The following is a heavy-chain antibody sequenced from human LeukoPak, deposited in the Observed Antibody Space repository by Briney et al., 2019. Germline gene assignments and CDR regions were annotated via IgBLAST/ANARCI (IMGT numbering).Heavy chain of an antibody. CDR2: ISGSGGST. Sequence: PGGSLRLSCAASGFTFSSYAMSWVRQAPGKGLEWVSAISGSGGSTYYADSVKGRFTISRDNSKNTLYLQMNSLRAEDTAVYYCAKSEGFLEWSQLFFDYWGQGTLVTVSS. CDR1: GFTFSSYA. J-gene: IGHJ4*02. CDR3: AKSEGFLEWSQLFFDY. V-gene: IGHV3-23*01. D-gene: IGHD3-3*01.